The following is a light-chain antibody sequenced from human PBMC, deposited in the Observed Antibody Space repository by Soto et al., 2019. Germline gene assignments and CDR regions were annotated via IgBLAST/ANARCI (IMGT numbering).Light chain of an antibody. J-gene: IGLJ1*01. CDR1: SRDVGAYGY. Sequence: QSVLTQPASVSGSPGQSITISCTGTSRDVGAYGYVSWYLQYPDKAPQLLIYYVDHRPSGVSSRFSGSKSGNTASLTISGLQAEDEGDYYCCSYADGSIYFFGTGTNVTVL. CDR2: YVD. CDR3: CSYADGSIYF. V-gene: IGLV2-14*03.